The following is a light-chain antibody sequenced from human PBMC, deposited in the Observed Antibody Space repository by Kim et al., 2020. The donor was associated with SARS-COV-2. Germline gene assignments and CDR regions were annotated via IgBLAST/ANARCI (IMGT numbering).Light chain of an antibody. J-gene: IGKJ2*01. CDR1: QSVRSSY. V-gene: IGKV3-20*01. Sequence: SPGERAPLSCRASQSVRSSYLAWYQQKPGQTTRLLIYGASSRATGIPDSFSGSVSRTDFTLTISRLEPEDFAVYYCQQYGSSPKYTFGQGTKLEI. CDR3: QQYGSSPKYT. CDR2: GAS.